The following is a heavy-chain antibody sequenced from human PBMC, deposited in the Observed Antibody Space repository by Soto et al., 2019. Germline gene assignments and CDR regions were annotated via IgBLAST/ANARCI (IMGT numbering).Heavy chain of an antibody. CDR2: INHSGST. CDR1: GGSFSGYY. V-gene: IGHV4-34*01. CDR3: ARYALGYCSSTSCYALDY. D-gene: IGHD2-2*01. J-gene: IGHJ4*02. Sequence: QVQLQQWGAGLLKPSETLSLTCAVYGGSFSGYYWSWIRQPPGKGLEWIGEINHSGSTNYNPSLRSRATISVDXXTXQXXLKLSSVTAADTAVYYCARYALGYCSSTSCYALDYWGQGTLVTVSS.